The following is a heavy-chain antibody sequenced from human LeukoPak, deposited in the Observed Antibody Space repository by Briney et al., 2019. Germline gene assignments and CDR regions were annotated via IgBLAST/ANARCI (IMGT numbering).Heavy chain of an antibody. CDR1: GFTFSSYA. J-gene: IGHJ6*03. CDR2: ISYDGSNK. V-gene: IGHV3-30-3*01. D-gene: IGHD6-13*01. Sequence: GRSLRLSCAASGFTFSSYAMHWVRQAPGKGLEWVAVISYDGSNKYYADSVKGRFTISRDNSKNTLYLQMNSLRAEGTAVYYCARDPQTSWYLAGYMDVWGKGTTVTVSS. CDR3: ARDPQTSWYLAGYMDV.